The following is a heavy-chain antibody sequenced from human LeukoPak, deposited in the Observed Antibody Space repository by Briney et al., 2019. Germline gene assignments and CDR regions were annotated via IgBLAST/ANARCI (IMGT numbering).Heavy chain of an antibody. CDR1: GSTFSNYA. D-gene: IGHD3-10*01. CDR2: IGGSSDFT. CDR3: AKADRGWGVITKD. J-gene: IGHJ4*02. V-gene: IGHV3-23*01. Sequence: GGSLRLSCAPSGSTFSNYAMSWVRHAPGKGLEWVSAIGGSSDFTYYAEYVKGQFTISRDNSKKTLYLQMNSLRDRNTAVYYCAKADRGWGVITKDWGQGTLVTVSS.